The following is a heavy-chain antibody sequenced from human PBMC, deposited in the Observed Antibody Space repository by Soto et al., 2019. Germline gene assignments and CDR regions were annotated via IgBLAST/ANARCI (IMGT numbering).Heavy chain of an antibody. CDR2: IIPIFGTA. V-gene: IGHV1-69*01. CDR3: AHSGSDRGDPDY. Sequence: QVQLVQSGAEVKKPGSSVKVSCKASGGTFSSYAISWVRQSPGQGLEWMGGIIPIFGTANYTQKFQGRVTITADESTSTAYMELSSLRSEDTAVYYCAHSGSDRGDPDYWGQGTLVTVSS. CDR1: GGTFSSYA. J-gene: IGHJ4*02. D-gene: IGHD1-26*01.